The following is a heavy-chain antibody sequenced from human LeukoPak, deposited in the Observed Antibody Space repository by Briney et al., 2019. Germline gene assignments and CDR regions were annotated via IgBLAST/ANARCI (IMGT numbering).Heavy chain of an antibody. J-gene: IGHJ4*02. CDR3: AKGTRHFDY. Sequence: PGGSLRLSCAASGFAFSSYAMSWVRQTPVKGLEWVSGISGSGGSTYYADSMKGRFTISRDNSKNTLYLQVNTLRVEDTAVYYCAKGTRHFDYWGQGTLVTVSS. CDR1: GFAFSSYA. V-gene: IGHV3-23*01. CDR2: ISGSGGST.